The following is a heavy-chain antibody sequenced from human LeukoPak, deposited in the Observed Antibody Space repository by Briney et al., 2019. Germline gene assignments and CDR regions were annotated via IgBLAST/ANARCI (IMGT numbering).Heavy chain of an antibody. Sequence: SETLSLTCTVSGGSISSYYWSWIRQPPGKGLEWIGYIYYSGSTDYNPSLKSRVTISVDTSKNQFSLKLSSVTAADTAVYYCARVRPGYYYYMDVWGKGTTVTISS. CDR2: IYYSGST. J-gene: IGHJ6*03. V-gene: IGHV4-59*01. CDR1: GGSISSYY. CDR3: ARVRPGYYYYMDV. D-gene: IGHD3-10*01.